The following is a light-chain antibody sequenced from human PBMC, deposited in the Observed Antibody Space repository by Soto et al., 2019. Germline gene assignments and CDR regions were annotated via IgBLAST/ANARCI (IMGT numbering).Light chain of an antibody. Sequence: QSALTQPASVSGSPGQSITISCPGTSSDVCGYNYVSWYQQHPGKAPKLMIYDVSNRPSGVSNRFSGSKSGNTASLTISGLQAEDEADYYCISYTSSSTVVFGGGTKLTVL. V-gene: IGLV2-14*01. J-gene: IGLJ2*01. CDR2: DVS. CDR1: SSDVCGYNY. CDR3: ISYTSSSTVV.